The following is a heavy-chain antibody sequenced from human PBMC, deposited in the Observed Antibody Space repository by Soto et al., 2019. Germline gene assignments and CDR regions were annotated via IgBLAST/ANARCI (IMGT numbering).Heavy chain of an antibody. Sequence: ASVKVSCKASGYTFTGYAIHWVRQAPGQRLEWMGWISAYNGNTNYAQKLQGRVTMTTDTSTSTAYMELRSLRSDDTAVYYCARDLVVVAQRYNWFDPWGQGTLVTVSS. D-gene: IGHD2-15*01. J-gene: IGHJ5*02. CDR3: ARDLVVVAQRYNWFDP. CDR1: GYTFTGYA. CDR2: ISAYNGNT. V-gene: IGHV1-18*01.